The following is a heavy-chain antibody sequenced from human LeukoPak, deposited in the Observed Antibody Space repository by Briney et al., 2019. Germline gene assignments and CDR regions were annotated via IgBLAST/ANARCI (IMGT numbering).Heavy chain of an antibody. CDR1: GYTFTSYG. V-gene: IGHV1-18*01. Sequence: GASVKVSCKASGYTFTSYGISWVRQAPGQGLEWMGWISAYNGNTNYAQKLQGRVTMTTDTSTSTAYVELRSLRSDDTAVYYCARDYIGYCSSTSCYPHFDYWGQGTLVTVSS. D-gene: IGHD2-2*03. CDR2: ISAYNGNT. CDR3: ARDYIGYCSSTSCYPHFDY. J-gene: IGHJ4*02.